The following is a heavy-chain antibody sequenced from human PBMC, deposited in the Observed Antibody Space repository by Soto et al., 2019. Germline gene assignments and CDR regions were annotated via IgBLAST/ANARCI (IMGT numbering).Heavy chain of an antibody. D-gene: IGHD3-22*01. CDR3: ARADYYDSSGYY. Sequence: AGGSLRLSCAASGFTFISYSINCVRQATGKGLEWVSYISSSSSTIYYADSVKGRFTISRDNAKNSLYLQMNSLRDEDTAVYYCARADYYDSSGYYWGQGTLVTVSS. CDR2: ISSSSSTI. CDR1: GFTFISYS. J-gene: IGHJ4*02. V-gene: IGHV3-48*02.